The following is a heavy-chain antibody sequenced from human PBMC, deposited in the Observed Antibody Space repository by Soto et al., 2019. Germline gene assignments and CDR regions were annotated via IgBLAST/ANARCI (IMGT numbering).Heavy chain of an antibody. CDR1: GFTFSSYA. Sequence: GGSLRLSCAASGFTFSSYAMSWVRQAPGKGLEWVSAISGSGGSTYYADSVKGRFTISRDNSKNTLYLQMNSLRAEDTAVYYCAKPVAGGYCSGGSCYRRYYYYYGMDVWGQGTTVTVSS. V-gene: IGHV3-23*01. CDR3: AKPVAGGYCSGGSCYRRYYYYYGMDV. CDR2: ISGSGGST. D-gene: IGHD2-15*01. J-gene: IGHJ6*02.